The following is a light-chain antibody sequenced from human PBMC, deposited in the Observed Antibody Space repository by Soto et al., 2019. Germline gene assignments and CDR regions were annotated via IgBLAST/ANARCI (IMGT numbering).Light chain of an antibody. CDR1: SSNIGAGFD. V-gene: IGLV1-40*01. J-gene: IGLJ1*01. CDR2: GNT. CDR3: QSSDSRLSCYV. Sequence: QSGLAQRRVGSGGRGRGVTIPCTKSSSNIGAGFDVHWYQQLPGEAPKLLIYGNTNRPSGVPDRFSGSKSGTSASLAITGLQVEDAAAYYCQSSDSRLSCYVSGPRTKVPVL.